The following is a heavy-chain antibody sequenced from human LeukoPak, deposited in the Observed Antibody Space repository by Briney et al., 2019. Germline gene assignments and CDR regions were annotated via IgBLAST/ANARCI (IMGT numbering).Heavy chain of an antibody. Sequence: PGGSLRLSCIASGFTFSTYWMSWVRQAPGKGLEWVANIKQDGSATYYVDSVKGRFTISRDNAKNSLYLQMNSLRAEDTALYYCAKDIGIRITMIVVADLDYWGQGTLVTVSS. J-gene: IGHJ4*02. CDR2: IKQDGSAT. D-gene: IGHD3-22*01. CDR1: GFTFSTYW. CDR3: AKDIGIRITMIVVADLDY. V-gene: IGHV3-7*03.